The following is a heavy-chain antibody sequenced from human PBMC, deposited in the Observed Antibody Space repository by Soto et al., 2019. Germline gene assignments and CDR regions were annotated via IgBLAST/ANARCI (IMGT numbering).Heavy chain of an antibody. Sequence: QLQLQESGPGLVKPSETLSLTCTVSGGSISDDTYYWGWIRQPPGKGLEWMGSIYYSGTSSYNPSLKSRVTMSVDTSKEQLSLRLSSVTAADTAVYYCASLHCDRPNCVPLDPWGQGILVIVSS. CDR2: IYYSGTS. CDR3: ASLHCDRPNCVPLDP. V-gene: IGHV4-39*01. J-gene: IGHJ5*02. CDR1: GGSISDDTYY. D-gene: IGHD1-1*01.